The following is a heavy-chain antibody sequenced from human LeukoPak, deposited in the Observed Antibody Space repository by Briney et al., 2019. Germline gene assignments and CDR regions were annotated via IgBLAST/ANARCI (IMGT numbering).Heavy chain of an antibody. Sequence: PSETLSLTCTVSDGSISSYYWSWIRQPPGKGLEWIGYIYYSGSTNYNPSLKSRVTISVDTSKNLFSLKLSSVTAADTAVYYCARDQGDYYDSSGPPGRFDPWGQATLVTVSS. CDR2: IYYSGST. D-gene: IGHD3-22*01. J-gene: IGHJ5*02. V-gene: IGHV4-59*01. CDR3: ARDQGDYYDSSGPPGRFDP. CDR1: DGSISSYY.